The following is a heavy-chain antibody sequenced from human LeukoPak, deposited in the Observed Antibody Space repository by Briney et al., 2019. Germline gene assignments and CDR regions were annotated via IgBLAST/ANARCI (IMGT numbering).Heavy chain of an antibody. Sequence: GGSLRLSCAASGFTVSSNYMSWVRQAPGKGLEWVSVIYSGGSTYYADSVKGRFIISRDNSKNTLYLQMNSLRAEDTAVYYCARVEGSSAAAIDYWGQGTLVTVSS. V-gene: IGHV3-53*01. CDR2: IYSGGST. CDR3: ARVEGSSAAAIDY. CDR1: GFTVSSNY. J-gene: IGHJ4*02. D-gene: IGHD6-6*01.